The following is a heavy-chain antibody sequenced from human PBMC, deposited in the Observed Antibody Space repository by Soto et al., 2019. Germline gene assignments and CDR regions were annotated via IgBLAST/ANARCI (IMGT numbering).Heavy chain of an antibody. CDR1: GFTFSGYA. CDR2: ISGSGGST. V-gene: IGHV3-23*01. D-gene: IGHD2-2*01. Sequence: GGSLRLSCAASGFTFSGYAMSWVRQAPGKGLEWVSAISGSGGSTYYADSVKGRFTISRDNSKNTLYLQMNSLRAEDTAVYYCAKGGDCSSTSCYSGTNWFDPWGQGTLVTVSS. J-gene: IGHJ5*02. CDR3: AKGGDCSSTSCYSGTNWFDP.